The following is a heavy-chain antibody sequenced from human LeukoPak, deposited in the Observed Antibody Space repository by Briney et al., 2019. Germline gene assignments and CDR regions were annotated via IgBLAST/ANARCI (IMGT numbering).Heavy chain of an antibody. D-gene: IGHD2-2*01. J-gene: IGHJ4*02. CDR2: ISGSGGRP. CDR1: GFTFSSCA. CDR3: ARHPEPGYCSRTSCHESYFDY. Sequence: GGSLRLSCAASGFTFSSCAMSWVRQAPGKGLEWVSAISGSGGRPYYADSVKGRFTISRDNSKNTLYLQMNSLRAEDTAVYYCARHPEPGYCSRTSCHESYFDYWGQGTLVIVSS. V-gene: IGHV3-23*01.